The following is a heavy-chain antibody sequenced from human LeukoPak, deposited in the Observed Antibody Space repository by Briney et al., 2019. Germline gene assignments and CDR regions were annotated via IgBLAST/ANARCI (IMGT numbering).Heavy chain of an antibody. J-gene: IGHJ4*02. CDR3: ARLLSSRNYDFWSGYLDEGGNFDY. D-gene: IGHD3-3*01. V-gene: IGHV4-39*01. CDR1: GGSISSSSYY. CDR2: IYYSGST. Sequence: SETLSLTCTVSGGSISSSSYYWGWLRQPPGKGLEWIGSIYYSGSTYYNPSLKSRVTISVDTSKNQFSLKLSSVTAADTAVYYCARLLSSRNYDFWSGYLDEGGNFDYWGQGTLVTVSS.